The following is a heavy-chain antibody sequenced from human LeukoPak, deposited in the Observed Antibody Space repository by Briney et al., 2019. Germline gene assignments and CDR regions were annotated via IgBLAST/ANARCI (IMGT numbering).Heavy chain of an antibody. CDR2: ISWDGGST. CDR3: AKGTDLYGSGSLFDY. CDR1: GFTFDDYA. J-gene: IGHJ4*02. V-gene: IGHV3-43D*03. D-gene: IGHD3-10*01. Sequence: GGSLRLSCAASGFTFDDYAMHWVRQAPGKGLEWVSLISWDGGSTYYADSVKSRFTISRDNSKNSLYLQMNSLRAEDTALYYCAKGTDLYGSGSLFDYWGQGTLVTVSS.